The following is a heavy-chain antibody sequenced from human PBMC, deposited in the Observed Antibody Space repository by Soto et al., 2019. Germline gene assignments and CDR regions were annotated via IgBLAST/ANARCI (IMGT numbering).Heavy chain of an antibody. CDR3: AICGDAFVSSTLWGADKGCGMDV. V-gene: IGHV1-2*04. J-gene: IGHJ6*02. CDR2: INPNSGGT. D-gene: IGHD4-17*01. Sequence: QVKLIQSGAEVKKPGASLKVSCKASGYTFTGHYIHWVRQAPGQGLEWIGWINPNSGGTNLAQKFQGWVTMTRDTSVSTAYMEVIRLRSDDTAMYYCAICGDAFVSSTLWGADKGCGMDVWGQGTTFAVTS. CDR1: GYTFTGHY.